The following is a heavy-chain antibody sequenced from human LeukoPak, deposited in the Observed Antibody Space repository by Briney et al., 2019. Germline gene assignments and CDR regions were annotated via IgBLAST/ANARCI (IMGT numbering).Heavy chain of an antibody. CDR2: INHSGST. CDR3: ARGPRDYVWGSYRFDY. D-gene: IGHD3-16*02. CDR1: GGSFSGYY. Sequence: PSETLSLTCAVYGGSFSGYYWSWIRQPPGKGLEWIGEINHSGSTNYNPSLKSRVTISVDTSKNQFSLKPSSVTAADTAVYYCARGPRDYVWGSYRFDYWGQGTLVTVSS. J-gene: IGHJ4*02. V-gene: IGHV4-34*01.